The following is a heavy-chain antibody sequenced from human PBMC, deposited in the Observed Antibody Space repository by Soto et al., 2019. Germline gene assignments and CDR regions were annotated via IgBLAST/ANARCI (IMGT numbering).Heavy chain of an antibody. CDR3: ARDGGGYDYLVHYFDY. CDR2: IWYDGSNK. D-gene: IGHD5-12*01. J-gene: IGHJ4*02. Sequence: QVQLVESGGGVVQPGRSLRLSCAASGFTFNSYGMHWVRQAPGKGLEWVAVIWYDGSNKYYADSVKGRFTISRDNSKNTLYLQRNSLRAEDTAVYYCARDGGGYDYLVHYFDYWGQGTLVTVSS. V-gene: IGHV3-33*01. CDR1: GFTFNSYG.